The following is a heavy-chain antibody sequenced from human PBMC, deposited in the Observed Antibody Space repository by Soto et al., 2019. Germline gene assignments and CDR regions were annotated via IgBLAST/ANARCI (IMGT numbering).Heavy chain of an antibody. CDR3: ARACGSGYHYYFDY. CDR2: IYYSGST. D-gene: IGHD3-22*01. Sequence: SETLSLTCTVSGGSISSGDYYWSWIRQPPGKGLEWIGYIYYSGSTYYNPSLKSRVTISVDTSKNQFSLKLSSVTAADTAVYYCARACGSGYHYYFDYWGQGTLVTVS. J-gene: IGHJ4*02. V-gene: IGHV4-30-4*01. CDR1: GGSISSGDYY.